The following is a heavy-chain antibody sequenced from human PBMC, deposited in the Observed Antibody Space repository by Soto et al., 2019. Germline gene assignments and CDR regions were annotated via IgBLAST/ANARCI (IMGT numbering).Heavy chain of an antibody. Sequence: PSETLSLTCTVSATSISNYYWSWIRQPPGKGLEWIGYMSHSGSTYYNPSLKSRVTISIDRSKNQFSLKLSSVTAADTAVYYCARVPDYWGQGILVTVSS. V-gene: IGHV4-59*12. CDR1: ATSISNYY. CDR2: MSHSGST. CDR3: ARVPDY. D-gene: IGHD2-2*01. J-gene: IGHJ4*02.